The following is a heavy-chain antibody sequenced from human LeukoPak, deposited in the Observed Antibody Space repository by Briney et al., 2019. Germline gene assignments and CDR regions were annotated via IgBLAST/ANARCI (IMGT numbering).Heavy chain of an antibody. CDR1: GGSISSSNW. CDR3: AREPRGVLRGAFDI. J-gene: IGHJ3*02. V-gene: IGHV4-4*02. Sequence: SGTLSLTRAVSGGSISSSNWWSWVRPPPGKGLEWIGEIYHTGSTNYNPSLKSRVTISVDKSKNQFSLKLSSVTAADTAVYYCAREPRGVLRGAFDIWGQGTMVTVSS. D-gene: IGHD3-10*01. CDR2: IYHTGST.